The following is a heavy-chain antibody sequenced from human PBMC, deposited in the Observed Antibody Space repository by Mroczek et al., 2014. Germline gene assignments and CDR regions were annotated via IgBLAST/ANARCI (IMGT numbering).Heavy chain of an antibody. Sequence: GAGLLKPSETLSLTCAVYGGSFSGYYWSWIRQPPGKGLEWIGEINHSGSTNYNPSLKSRVTISVDTSKNQFSLKLSSVTAADTAVYYCARGRLSVVVPAATVGPLYYYYYYMDVWGKGTTVTVSS. CDR3: ARGRLSVVVPAATVGPLYYYYYYMDV. J-gene: IGHJ6*03. D-gene: IGHD2-2*01. V-gene: IGHV4-34*01. CDR2: INHSGST. CDR1: GGSFSGYY.